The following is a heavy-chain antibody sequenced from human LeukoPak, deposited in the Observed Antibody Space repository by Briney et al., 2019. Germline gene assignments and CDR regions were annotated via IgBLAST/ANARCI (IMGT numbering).Heavy chain of an antibody. CDR1: GFTFSSYA. J-gene: IGHJ4*02. D-gene: IGHD3-3*01. Sequence: PGGSLRLSCAASGFTFSSYAMHWVRQAPGKGLAWVAVISYDGTNKYYADAVNGRFTISRDNYKNTLSLQMNSLRAEDTAVYYCACPSLFYDFWSGYYSPLDYWGQGTLVTVSS. V-gene: IGHV3-30*01. CDR3: ACPSLFYDFWSGYYSPLDY. CDR2: ISYDGTNK.